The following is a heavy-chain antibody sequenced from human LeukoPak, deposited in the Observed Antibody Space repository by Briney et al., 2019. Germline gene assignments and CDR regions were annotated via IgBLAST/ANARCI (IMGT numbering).Heavy chain of an antibody. J-gene: IGHJ4*02. D-gene: IGHD4-17*01. V-gene: IGHV1-46*01. Sequence: ASVKVSCKASGYTFTSYYMHWVRQAPGQGLEWMGIINPSGGSTSYAQKFQGRVTMTRDTSTSTVYKELSSLRSEDTAVYYCARDPGNGDQDYWGQGTLVTVSS. CDR1: GYTFTSYY. CDR2: INPSGGST. CDR3: ARDPGNGDQDY.